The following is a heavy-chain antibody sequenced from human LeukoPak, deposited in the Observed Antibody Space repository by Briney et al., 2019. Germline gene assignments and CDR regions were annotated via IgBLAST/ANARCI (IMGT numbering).Heavy chain of an antibody. J-gene: IGHJ4*02. CDR1: GFTFSPYT. V-gene: IGHV3-21*01. CDR2: ISSSSSYI. Sequence: GGSLRLSCAASGFTFSPYTMNWVRQAPGKGLEWVSSISSSSSYIYYADSVKGRFTISRDNAKNSLYLQMSSPRAEDTAVYYCARGRDTNYYDSSGYQDYWGQGTLVTVSS. D-gene: IGHD3-22*01. CDR3: ARGRDTNYYDSSGYQDY.